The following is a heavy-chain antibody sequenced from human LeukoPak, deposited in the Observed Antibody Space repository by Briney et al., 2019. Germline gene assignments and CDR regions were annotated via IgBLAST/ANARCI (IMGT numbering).Heavy chain of an antibody. CDR3: ARAAIFGVEYYDYYMDV. V-gene: IGHV1-8*01. Sequence: ASAKDSCKASGYTFTSYDIHWVRQATGQGLEWMGWMNPNSGNTGYAQKFQGRVTMTRNTSISTAYMELSSLGSEDTAVYYCARAAIFGVEYYDYYMDVWGKGTTVTVSS. D-gene: IGHD3-3*01. CDR1: GYTFTSYD. J-gene: IGHJ6*03. CDR2: MNPNSGNT.